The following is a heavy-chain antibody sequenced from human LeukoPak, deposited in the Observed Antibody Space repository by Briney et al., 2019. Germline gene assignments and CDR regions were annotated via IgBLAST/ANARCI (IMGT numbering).Heavy chain of an antibody. CDR3: AREGRYCSSTSCYPGYSSGWYDP. V-gene: IGHV4-4*07. J-gene: IGHJ5*02. Sequence: SETLSLTCTVSGGSISSYYWSWIRQPAGKGLEWIGRIYTSGSTNYNPSLKSRVTMSVDTSKNQFSLKLSSVTAADTAVYYCAREGRYCSSTSCYPGYSSGWYDPWGQGTRVIVSA. CDR2: IYTSGST. D-gene: IGHD2-2*01. CDR1: GGSISSYY.